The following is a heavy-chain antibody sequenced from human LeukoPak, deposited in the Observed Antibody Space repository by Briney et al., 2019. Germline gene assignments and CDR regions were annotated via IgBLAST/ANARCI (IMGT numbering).Heavy chain of an antibody. J-gene: IGHJ4*02. Sequence: GGSLRLSCAASGFTFSSYGMHWVRQAPGKGLEWVAVISYDGSNKYYADSVKGRFTISRDNSENTLYLQMNSLRAEDTAVYYCARDRVVRGVIIDYWGQGTLVTVSS. D-gene: IGHD3-10*01. CDR2: ISYDGSNK. CDR3: ARDRVVRGVIIDY. V-gene: IGHV3-30*03. CDR1: GFTFSSYG.